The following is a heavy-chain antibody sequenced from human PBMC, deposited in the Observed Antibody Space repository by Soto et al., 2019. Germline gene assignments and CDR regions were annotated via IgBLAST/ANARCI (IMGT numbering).Heavy chain of an antibody. CDR3: ARMATFGSLNWFDP. CDR1: GYSFTNND. J-gene: IGHJ5*02. Sequence: ASVKVSCKASGYSFTNNDVSWVRQATGQGLEWMGWMNPGSGDTGYAQKFQGRVTMTRDISIATAYLELSSLRSDDTAIYYCARMATFGSLNWFDPWGQGTLVTVSS. CDR2: MNPGSGDT. V-gene: IGHV1-8*01. D-gene: IGHD3-16*01.